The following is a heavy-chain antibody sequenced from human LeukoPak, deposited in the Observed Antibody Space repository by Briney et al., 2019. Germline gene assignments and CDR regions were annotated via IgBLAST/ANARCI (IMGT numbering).Heavy chain of an antibody. CDR3: ARENYDFWSGYYPNWFDP. CDR1: GFTFSSYS. J-gene: IGHJ5*02. CDR2: ISSSSSYI. Sequence: GGSLRLSCAASGFTFSSYSMNWVRQAPGKGLEWVSSISSSSSYIYYADSEKGRFTISRDNAKNSLYLQMNSLRAEDTAVYYCARENYDFWSGYYPNWFDPWGQGTLVTVSS. V-gene: IGHV3-21*01. D-gene: IGHD3-3*01.